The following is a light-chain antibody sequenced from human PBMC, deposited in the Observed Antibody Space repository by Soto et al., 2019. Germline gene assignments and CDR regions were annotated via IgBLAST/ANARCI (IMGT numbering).Light chain of an antibody. Sequence: QSALTQPPSASGSPGQSGTISCTGMSSDVGGYNYVSWYQQHPGKAPKLMIYEVSKRPSGVPDRFSGSKSGNTASLTVSGLQAEDEADYYCRSYAGANSVVFGGGTKLTVL. CDR1: SSDVGGYNY. V-gene: IGLV2-8*01. CDR2: EVS. CDR3: RSYAGANSVV. J-gene: IGLJ2*01.